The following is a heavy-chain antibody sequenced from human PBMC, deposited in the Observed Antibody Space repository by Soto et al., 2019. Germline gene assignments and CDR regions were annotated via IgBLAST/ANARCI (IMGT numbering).Heavy chain of an antibody. CDR1: GFTFSSYA. Sequence: GGSLRLSCAASGFTFSSYAMHWVRQAPGKGLEWVTVITNSESSTFYADSVKGRFTISRDNSKNTPYLQMNGLRADDTAAYYCAKATSNFDSWGQGTLVTVSS. CDR3: AKATSNFDS. J-gene: IGHJ4*02. V-gene: IGHV3-30-3*01. CDR2: ITNSESST. D-gene: IGHD2-2*01.